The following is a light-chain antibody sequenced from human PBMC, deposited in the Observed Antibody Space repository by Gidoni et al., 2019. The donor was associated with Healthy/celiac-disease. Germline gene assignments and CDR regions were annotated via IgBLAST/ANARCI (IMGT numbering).Light chain of an antibody. V-gene: IGKV3-15*01. Sequence: EIVMTQSPATLSVSPGERATISCRASQSVSSTLDWYQQKPGQAPRLLIYGASTRATGIPARFSGSGSGTEFTLTISSLQSEDFAVYYCQQYNNWPPLTFGGXTKVEIK. CDR2: GAS. CDR1: QSVSST. CDR3: QQYNNWPPLT. J-gene: IGKJ4*01.